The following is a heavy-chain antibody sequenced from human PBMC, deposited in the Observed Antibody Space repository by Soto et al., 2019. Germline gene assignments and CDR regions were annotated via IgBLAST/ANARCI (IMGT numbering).Heavy chain of an antibody. CDR3: GNPPPTMESTIYYYYGMDV. CDR2: ISGSGGST. Sequence: EVQLLESGGGLVQPGGSLRLSCAASGFTFSNYAMTWVRQAPGKGLEWVSAISGSGGSTYYADSVKGRFTISRDNSKNQLYLQKDSLRAEDTAVYYWGNPPPTMESTIYYYYGMDVWGQGTTVTVSS. D-gene: IGHD1-26*01. V-gene: IGHV3-23*01. J-gene: IGHJ6*02. CDR1: GFTFSNYA.